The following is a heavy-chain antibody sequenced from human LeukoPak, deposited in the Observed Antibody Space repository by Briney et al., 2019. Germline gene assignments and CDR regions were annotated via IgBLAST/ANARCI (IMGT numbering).Heavy chain of an antibody. CDR2: INPIGAST. V-gene: IGHV1-46*01. J-gene: IGHJ3*02. D-gene: IGHD2-2*01. CDR3: ARSQYLLNRDALDI. Sequence: ASVKVSCKAPGYIFTSYYIHWVRQAPGQGLQRLGVINPIGASTIYAQNFQGRVTMTRDTSTSTVYMELSSLRSEDTAVYYCARSQYLLNRDALDIWGQGKMVTVSS. CDR1: GYIFTSYY.